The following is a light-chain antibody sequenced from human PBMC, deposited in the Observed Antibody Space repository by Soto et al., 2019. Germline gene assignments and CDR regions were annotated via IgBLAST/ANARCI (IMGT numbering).Light chain of an antibody. Sequence: QSVLTQPPSASGTPGQRVTISCSGSSSNIGSNTVNWYQQLPGTAPKLLIYSNNPRPSGVPDRFSGSKSGTSASLAISGPQSEDEADYYCAAWDDSLNGYVFGTGTKLTVL. V-gene: IGLV1-44*01. J-gene: IGLJ1*01. CDR3: AAWDDSLNGYV. CDR1: SSNIGSNT. CDR2: SNN.